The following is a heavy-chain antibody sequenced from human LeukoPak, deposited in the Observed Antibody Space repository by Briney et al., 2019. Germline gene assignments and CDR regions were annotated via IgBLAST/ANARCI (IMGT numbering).Heavy chain of an antibody. CDR3: ARHAGGRPDDS. Sequence: SETLSPTCTVSGGSISTSGYYWAWVRQPPGKGLEWIGSLSYSGNTYYNPPLQSRVTISADTSNNQFFLKLSSVTAADTAVYYCARHAGGRPDDSWGQGALVIVSS. J-gene: IGHJ4*02. V-gene: IGHV4-39*01. CDR1: GGSISTSGYY. D-gene: IGHD3-16*01. CDR2: LSYSGNT.